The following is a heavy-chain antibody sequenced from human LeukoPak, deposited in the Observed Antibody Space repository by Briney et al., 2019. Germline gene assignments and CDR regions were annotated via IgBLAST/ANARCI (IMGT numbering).Heavy chain of an antibody. CDR2: IYYSGST. CDR1: GGSISSYY. D-gene: IGHD3-22*01. V-gene: IGHV4-59*01. CDR3: PRVGGREISRYYWGFVHY. J-gene: IGHJ4*02. Sequence: SETLSLTCTVSGGSISSYYWSWIPQPPGKGLEWIVYIYYSGSTNYNPSLKSRVTISVDKSKNQFSLQLSSVTAAGTGLYYCPRVGGREISRYYWGFVHYRGQPTIASVSS.